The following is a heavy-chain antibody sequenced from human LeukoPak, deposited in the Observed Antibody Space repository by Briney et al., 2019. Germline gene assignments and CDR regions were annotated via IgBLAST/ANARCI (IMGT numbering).Heavy chain of an antibody. V-gene: IGHV3-33*06. Sequence: GRSLRLSCATSGFTFSSYGMHWVRQAPGKGLEWVAVIWYDGSNKYYADSVKGRFTISRDNSKNTLYLQMNSLRAEDTAVYYCAKDRSNAFDYWGQGTLVTVSS. D-gene: IGHD2-15*01. J-gene: IGHJ4*02. CDR3: AKDRSNAFDY. CDR1: GFTFSSYG. CDR2: IWYDGSNK.